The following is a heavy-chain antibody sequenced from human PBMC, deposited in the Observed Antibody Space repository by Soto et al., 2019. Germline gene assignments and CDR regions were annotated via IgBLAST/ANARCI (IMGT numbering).Heavy chain of an antibody. D-gene: IGHD1-1*01. CDR2: IRSKAISYET. Sequence: EVQLVESGGGLVQPGGSLKLSCAASGFTFSDAAMHCVRQASGKGLEWVGRIRSKAISYETAYAASVQGRFTISRDDSKKMVSLQMNSLNTEETAVYYFIVSSWKYYYYGMDICGQGTTVTVSS. J-gene: IGHJ6*02. CDR1: GFTFSDAA. CDR3: IVSSWKYYYYGMDI. V-gene: IGHV3-73*02.